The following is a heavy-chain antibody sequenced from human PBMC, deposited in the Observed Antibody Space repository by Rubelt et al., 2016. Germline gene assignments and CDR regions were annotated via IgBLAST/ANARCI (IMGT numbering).Heavy chain of an antibody. CDR3: VKVHLTAVAG. CDR2: IWYDGSNK. J-gene: IGHJ4*02. V-gene: IGHV3-33*06. D-gene: IGHD6-19*01. Sequence: APGKGPEWVAVIWYDGSNKYYADSVKGRFTISRDNSKNTLYLQMNSLRAEDTAVYYCVKVHLTAVAGWGQGTLVTVSS.